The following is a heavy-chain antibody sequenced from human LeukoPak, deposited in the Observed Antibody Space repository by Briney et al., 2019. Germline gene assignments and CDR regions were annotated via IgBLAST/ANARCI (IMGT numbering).Heavy chain of an antibody. Sequence: GGSLRLSCTASGFTFGDYAMSWVRQAPGKGLEWVGFIRSKAYGGATEYAASVKGRFTISRDDSKSIAYLQMNSLKTEDTAVYYCTRDKGYYDFWSGYPFDYWGQGTLVTVPS. J-gene: IGHJ4*02. CDR1: GFTFGDYA. V-gene: IGHV3-49*04. CDR2: IRSKAYGGAT. CDR3: TRDKGYYDFWSGYPFDY. D-gene: IGHD3-3*01.